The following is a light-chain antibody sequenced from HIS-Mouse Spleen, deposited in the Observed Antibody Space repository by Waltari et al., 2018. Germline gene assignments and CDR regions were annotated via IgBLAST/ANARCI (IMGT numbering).Light chain of an antibody. CDR2: DVS. V-gene: IGLV2-14*03. CDR3: SSYTSSNTLV. Sequence: QSALTQPASVSGSPGQSITISCTGTSSDVGGYNYVSWYQQHPGKAPKLMIYDVSNRPSGLSNRFPGSKSGNPASRTISGLQAEDEADYYCSSYTSSNTLVFGTGTKVTVL. CDR1: SSDVGGYNY. J-gene: IGLJ1*01.